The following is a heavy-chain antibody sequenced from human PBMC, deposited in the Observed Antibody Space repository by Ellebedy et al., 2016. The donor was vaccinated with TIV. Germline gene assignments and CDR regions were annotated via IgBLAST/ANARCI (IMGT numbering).Heavy chain of an antibody. Sequence: SQTLSLTCAISGDGVSVNSGAWNWVRQSPSRGRGWLGRAGDSSKWFTDYAVSGESRLTINPDTSKNHFSLQLNSVTPDDTAVYYCARGWLRTGFDYWGQGTLVTVSS. D-gene: IGHD5-12*01. CDR1: GDGVSVNSGA. V-gene: IGHV6-1*01. CDR2: AGDSSKWFT. J-gene: IGHJ4*02. CDR3: ARGWLRTGFDY.